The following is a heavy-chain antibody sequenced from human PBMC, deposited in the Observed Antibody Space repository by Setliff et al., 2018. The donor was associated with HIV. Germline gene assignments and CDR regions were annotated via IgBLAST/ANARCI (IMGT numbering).Heavy chain of an antibody. V-gene: IGHV3-23*01. Sequence: GSLRLSCAASGFTFNNYAMSWVRQTPGKGLEWVSALSTSGDSTYYADSVEGRFTISRDNSKNTLYLQMNSLRAEDTAVYYCAKVNTWIPNGFDYWGQGTLVTVSS. CDR1: GFTFNNYA. D-gene: IGHD5-18*01. CDR3: AKVNTWIPNGFDY. J-gene: IGHJ4*02. CDR2: LSTSGDST.